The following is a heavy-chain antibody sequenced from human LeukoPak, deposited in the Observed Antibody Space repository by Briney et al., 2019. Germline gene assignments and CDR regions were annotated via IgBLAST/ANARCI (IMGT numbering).Heavy chain of an antibody. D-gene: IGHD6-19*01. J-gene: IGHJ6*02. Sequence: SETLSLTCSVSGGSVRSDISHWRWIRKLAGKGLEWIAYVHYSGSASYDPSLESRVTISLDKSQNQFSLELTSVTAADTAVYYCARNRGWYATDVWGQGAAVTVSS. V-gene: IGHV4-61*01. CDR2: VHYSGSA. CDR3: ARNRGWYATDV. CDR1: GGSVRSDISH.